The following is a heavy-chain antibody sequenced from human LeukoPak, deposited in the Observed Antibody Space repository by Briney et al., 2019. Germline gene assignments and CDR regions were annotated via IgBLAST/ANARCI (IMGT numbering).Heavy chain of an antibody. V-gene: IGHV3-11*04. Sequence: GGSLRLSCAASAFTFSDYYMSWIRQAPGKGLEWVSYISSSGSSIYYADSVKGRFTISRDNAKNSLYLQMNSLRAEDTAVYFCAKVSRGGYCSGGSCWFDPWGQGTLVTVSS. CDR1: AFTFSDYY. CDR2: ISSSGSSI. D-gene: IGHD2-15*01. J-gene: IGHJ5*02. CDR3: AKVSRGGYCSGGSCWFDP.